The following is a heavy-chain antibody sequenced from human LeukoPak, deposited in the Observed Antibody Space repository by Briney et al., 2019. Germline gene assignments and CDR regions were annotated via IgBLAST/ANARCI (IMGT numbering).Heavy chain of an antibody. CDR1: GFTFSSYS. D-gene: IGHD3-16*02. J-gene: IGHJ4*02. CDR3: AKPYDYVWGSYRPFDY. CDR2: ISSSGDIT. V-gene: IGHV3-23*01. Sequence: GGSLRLSCAASGFTFSSYSMNWVRQAPGKGLEWVSGISSSGDITYYADSVKGRFTISRDNSKNTLFLQINSLRAEDTAVYYCAKPYDYVWGSYRPFDYWGQGTLVTVSS.